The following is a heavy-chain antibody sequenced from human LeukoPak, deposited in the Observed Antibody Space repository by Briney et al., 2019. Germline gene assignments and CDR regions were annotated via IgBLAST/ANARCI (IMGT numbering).Heavy chain of an antibody. J-gene: IGHJ4*02. Sequence: GGSLRLSCAASGFTFSGYGMHWVRQAPGKGLEWVAFIRYDGSNKYYADSVKGRFTISRDNAKKTLYLQMNSLRAEDTAVYYCARGAVAGANFDYWGLGTLVTVSS. V-gene: IGHV3-30*02. CDR2: IRYDGSNK. CDR1: GFTFSGYG. CDR3: ARGAVAGANFDY. D-gene: IGHD1-26*01.